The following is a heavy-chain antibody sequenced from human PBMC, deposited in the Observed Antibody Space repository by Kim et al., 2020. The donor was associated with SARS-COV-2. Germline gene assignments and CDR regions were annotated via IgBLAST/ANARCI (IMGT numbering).Heavy chain of an antibody. J-gene: IGHJ6*02. Sequence: ASVKVSCKASGYTFTGYYMHWVRQAPGQGLEWMGRINPNSGGTNYAQKFQGRVTMTRDTSISTAYMELSRLRSDDTAVYYCARGSYYDSSGYYYRSYYYYGMDVWGQGTTVTVSS. CDR3: ARGSYYDSSGYYYRSYYYYGMDV. CDR2: INPNSGGT. D-gene: IGHD3-22*01. V-gene: IGHV1-2*06. CDR1: GYTFTGYY.